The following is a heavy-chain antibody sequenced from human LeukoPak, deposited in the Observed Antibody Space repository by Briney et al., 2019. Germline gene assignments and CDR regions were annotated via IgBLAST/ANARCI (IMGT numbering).Heavy chain of an antibody. D-gene: IGHD1-7*01. V-gene: IGHV1-24*01. CDR3: ARDRRDDWNYHY. CDR2: FDPEDGET. Sequence: ASVKVSCKVSGYTLTELSMHWVRQAPGKGLEWMGGFDPEDGETIYAQKFQGRVTITTDESTSTAYMELSSLRSEDTAVYYCARDRRDDWNYHYWGQGTLVTVSS. J-gene: IGHJ4*02. CDR1: GYTLTELS.